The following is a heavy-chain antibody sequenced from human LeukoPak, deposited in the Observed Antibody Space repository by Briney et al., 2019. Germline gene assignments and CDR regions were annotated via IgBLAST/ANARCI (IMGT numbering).Heavy chain of an antibody. Sequence: SETLSLTCTVSSDSISSYYWSWIRQPAGKGLEWIGRFYASGTTNYNPSLKSRVTMSLDTSKNQFSLKLRSVTAADTAVYYCARGKTLPGTMGDSYFHHWGQGTLVTVSS. CDR1: SDSISSYY. CDR2: FYASGTT. D-gene: IGHD1-1*01. J-gene: IGHJ1*01. CDR3: ARGKTLPGTMGDSYFHH. V-gene: IGHV4-4*07.